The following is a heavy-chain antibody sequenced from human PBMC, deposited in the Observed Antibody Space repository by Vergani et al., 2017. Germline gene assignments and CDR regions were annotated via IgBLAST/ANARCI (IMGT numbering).Heavy chain of an antibody. J-gene: IGHJ6*03. CDR2: IDHTGRP. V-gene: IGHV4-30-4*08. D-gene: IGHD4-11*01. CDR3: ARVNTETNGHLYYYYYMDV. Sequence: QVQLQESGPGLVKPSQTLSLTCTVSGGSISSGDYYWSWIRQPPGEGLEWVGDIDHTGRPDYNPSLKSRLTMSVDKSRNQFSLTLNSVTATDTAIYFCARVNTETNGHLYYYYYMDVWGQGTAVTVS. CDR1: GGSISSGDYY.